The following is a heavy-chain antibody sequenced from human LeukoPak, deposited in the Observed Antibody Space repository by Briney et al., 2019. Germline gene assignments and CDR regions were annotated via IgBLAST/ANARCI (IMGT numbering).Heavy chain of an antibody. V-gene: IGHV3-15*01. CDR3: TTDFSGWSPGVDY. Sequence: PGGSLRLSCAASGFTFSNAWMSWVRQAPGKGLEWVGRIKSKTDGGTTDYAAPVKGRFTISRDDSKNTLYLQMNSLKTEDTAVYYCTTDFSGWSPGVDYWGQGTLVTVSS. CDR2: IKSKTDGGTT. J-gene: IGHJ4*02. D-gene: IGHD6-19*01. CDR1: GFTFSNAW.